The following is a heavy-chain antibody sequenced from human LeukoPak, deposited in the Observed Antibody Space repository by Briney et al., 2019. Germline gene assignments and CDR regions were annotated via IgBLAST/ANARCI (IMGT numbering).Heavy chain of an antibody. J-gene: IGHJ4*02. CDR3: ARQGVGASTCDY. CDR1: GYIFTNYW. CDR2: IYPGDSDT. Sequence: GEALKISFKGSGYIFTNYWIGWVRQRPGKGLEGMGTIYPGDSDTRYSPSFQGQVTISADKSINLASLQWSSLRTSDTAMYYCARQGVGASTCDYWGQGSLVTVSS. D-gene: IGHD1-26*01. V-gene: IGHV5-51*01.